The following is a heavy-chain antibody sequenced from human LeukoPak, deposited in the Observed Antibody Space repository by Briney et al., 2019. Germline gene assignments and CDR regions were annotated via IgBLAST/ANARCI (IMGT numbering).Heavy chain of an antibody. CDR2: VYHIGST. CDR1: GYSISNGFY. J-gene: IGHJ4*02. Sequence: SETLSLTCAVSGYSISNGFYWGWIRQPPGKGLEWIGSVYHIGSTYYNPSLKSRVSISVDTSKNQFSLKLSSVTAADTAVYYCARRYCSSTNCPLDYWGQGTLVTVSS. CDR3: ARRYCSSTNCPLDY. D-gene: IGHD2-2*01. V-gene: IGHV4-38-2*01.